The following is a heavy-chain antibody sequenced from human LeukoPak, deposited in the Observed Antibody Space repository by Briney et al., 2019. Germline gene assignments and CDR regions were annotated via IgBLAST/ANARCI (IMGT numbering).Heavy chain of an antibody. CDR1: GFTFSRYG. CDR3: ARGFRTLLWFGELFNDLDY. J-gene: IGHJ4*02. CDR2: TWYDGSHK. Sequence: GGSLRLSCVASGFTFSRYGMHWVRQAPGKGLEWVSFTWYDGSHKDYADSVKGRFTISRDNSKNTLYLQMNSLRAEDTAVYYCARGFRTLLWFGELFNDLDYWGQGTLVTVSS. V-gene: IGHV3-33*01. D-gene: IGHD3-10*01.